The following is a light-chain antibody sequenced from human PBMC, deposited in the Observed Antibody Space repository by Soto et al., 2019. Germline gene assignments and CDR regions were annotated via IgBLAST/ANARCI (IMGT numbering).Light chain of an antibody. CDR2: DAS. Sequence: DIQMTQSPSSLSTSVGDRVTITCQASQDIRKYLNWYQQKAGKAPKLLIYDASNLETGVPSRFSGSGSGTDFTFTISSLQPEDVATYYCQQYYNLPLTFGGGTKVEIK. J-gene: IGKJ4*01. V-gene: IGKV1-33*01. CDR3: QQYYNLPLT. CDR1: QDIRKY.